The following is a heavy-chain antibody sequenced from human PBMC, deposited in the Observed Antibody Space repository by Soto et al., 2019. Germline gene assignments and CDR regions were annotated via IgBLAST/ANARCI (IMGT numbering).Heavy chain of an antibody. CDR1: GGTFSRYA. J-gene: IGHJ4*02. D-gene: IGHD1-1*01. Sequence: QVQLVQFGAEVKKPGSSVKVSCKASGGTFSRYAISWVRQAPGQGLEWMGGIIPIFGTSNYAQQFQGRVTINADESTSTAYMELSSLRSEDTAEYYCAGAGGDGYNLGDFDYWGQGTLVTVSS. CDR2: IIPIFGTS. CDR3: AGAGGDGYNLGDFDY. V-gene: IGHV1-69*01.